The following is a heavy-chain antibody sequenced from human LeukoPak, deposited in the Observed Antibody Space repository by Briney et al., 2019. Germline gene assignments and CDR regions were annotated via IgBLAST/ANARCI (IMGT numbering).Heavy chain of an antibody. V-gene: IGHV4-34*01. CDR3: ARASHGVVNLYYFDY. CDR2: INHSGST. CDR1: GGSFSGYY. Sequence: KPSETLSLTCAVYGGSFSGYYWSWIRQPPGKGLEWIGEINHSGSTYYNPSLKSRVTISVDTSKNQFSLKLSSVTAADTAVYYCARASHGVVNLYYFDYWGQGTLVTVSS. D-gene: IGHD3-3*01. J-gene: IGHJ4*02.